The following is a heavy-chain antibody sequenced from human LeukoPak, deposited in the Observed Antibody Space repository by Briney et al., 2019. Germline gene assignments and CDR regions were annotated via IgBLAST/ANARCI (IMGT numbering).Heavy chain of an antibody. CDR2: ISSSSSAI. J-gene: IGHJ4*02. CDR1: GFTFSNAW. Sequence: GGSLRLSCAASGFTFSNAWMNWVRQAPGKGLEWISYISSSSSAIYYADSVKGRFTISRDNSKNTLYLQMNSLRAEDTAVYYCARSSYAYCGGDCYLDYWGQGTLVTVSS. V-gene: IGHV3-48*01. CDR3: ARSSYAYCGGDCYLDY. D-gene: IGHD2-21*02.